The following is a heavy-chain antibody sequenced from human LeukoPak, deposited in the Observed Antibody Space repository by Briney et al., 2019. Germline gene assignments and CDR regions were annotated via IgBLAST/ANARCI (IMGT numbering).Heavy chain of an antibody. CDR1: GGSINTYY. Sequence: SETLSLTCSVAGGSINTYYWSWIRQPPGKGLEWIGYIYYSGSTNYNPSLESRVTISVDTSKNQFSLKLSSVTAADTAVYYCARDTAMTTVTTLWFKGYYGMDVWGQGTTVTVSS. D-gene: IGHD4-11*01. J-gene: IGHJ6*02. V-gene: IGHV4-59*01. CDR2: IYYSGST. CDR3: ARDTAMTTVTTLWFKGYYGMDV.